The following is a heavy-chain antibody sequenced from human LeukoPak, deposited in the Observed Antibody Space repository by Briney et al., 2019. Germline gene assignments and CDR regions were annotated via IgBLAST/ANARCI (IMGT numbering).Heavy chain of an antibody. Sequence: GGSLRLSCAASGFTFSSYEMNWVRQAPGKGLEWVSYISSSGSTIYYADSVKGRFTISRDNAKNSLYLQMNSLRAEDTAVYYCARVAMVRGRGWLYYFDYWGQGTLVTVSS. CDR3: ARVAMVRGRGWLYYFDY. V-gene: IGHV3-48*03. CDR1: GFTFSSYE. J-gene: IGHJ4*02. D-gene: IGHD3-10*01. CDR2: ISSSGSTI.